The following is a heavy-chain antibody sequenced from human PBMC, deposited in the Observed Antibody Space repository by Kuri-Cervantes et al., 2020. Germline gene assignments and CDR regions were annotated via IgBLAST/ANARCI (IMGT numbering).Heavy chain of an antibody. J-gene: IGHJ6*03. CDR3: ARVVGYSSSWTFDYYYYMDV. D-gene: IGHD6-13*01. CDR2: IYYSGST. CDR1: GGSISSSSYY. V-gene: IGHV4-39*07. Sequence: SETLFLTCTVSGGSISSSSYYWGWIRQPPGKGLEWIGSIYYSGSTYYNPSLKSRVTISVDTSKNQFSLKLSSVTAADTAVYYCARVVGYSSSWTFDYYYYMDVWGQGTTVPSP.